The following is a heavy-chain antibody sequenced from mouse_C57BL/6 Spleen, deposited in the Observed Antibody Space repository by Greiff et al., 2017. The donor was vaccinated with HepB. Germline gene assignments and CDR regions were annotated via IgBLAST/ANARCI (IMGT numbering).Heavy chain of an antibody. CDR1: GYSFTNYW. CDR3: ANYYGSSFFAY. J-gene: IGHJ3*01. V-gene: IGHV1-63*01. Sequence: VQLQQSGAELVRPGTSVKMSCKASGYSFTNYWIGWAKQRPGHGLEWIGDIYPGGGYTNYNEKFKGKATLTADKSSSTAYMQFSSLTSEDSAIYYCANYYGSSFFAYWGQGTLVTVSA. CDR2: IYPGGGYT. D-gene: IGHD1-1*01.